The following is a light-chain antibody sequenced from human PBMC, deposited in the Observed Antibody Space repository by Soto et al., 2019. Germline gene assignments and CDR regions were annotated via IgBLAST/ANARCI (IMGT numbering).Light chain of an antibody. V-gene: IGKV1-5*03. Sequence: DIQMTQSPSTLSASVGDRVTITCRASQNINEYLAWYQQKPGKAPKLLIYMASSLEIEVPSRFSGSGSGTEFALTISSLQPDDSATYYCQHHDAYSPSWPFGQGTKVEF. CDR2: MAS. CDR3: QHHDAYSPSWP. J-gene: IGKJ1*01. CDR1: QNINEY.